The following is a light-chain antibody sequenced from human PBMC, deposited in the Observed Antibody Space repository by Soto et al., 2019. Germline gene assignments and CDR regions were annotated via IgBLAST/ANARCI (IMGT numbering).Light chain of an antibody. Sequence: EVVMTQSPATVSVSPGEGVTLSCRASQTISNDLAWYQQKTGQAPRLLIYGASTRATGVPARFSGGGSGTEFTLTISSLQSEDCAFYYCQQNNKWPPVTFGGGTKVEIK. V-gene: IGKV3-15*01. CDR3: QQNNKWPPVT. CDR1: QTISND. J-gene: IGKJ4*01. CDR2: GAS.